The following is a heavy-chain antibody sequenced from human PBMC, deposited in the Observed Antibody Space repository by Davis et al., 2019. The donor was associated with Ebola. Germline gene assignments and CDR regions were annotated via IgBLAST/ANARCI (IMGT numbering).Heavy chain of an antibody. J-gene: IGHJ3*02. D-gene: IGHD5-12*01. Sequence: AASVKVSCKASGYTFTNYYIHWVRQAPGQGPEWMGMINPNDGRTIYAQKLQGRVTVTRDTSTTTVYMDLSSLRSEDTALYYCTTPGGQDSGYDVFDIWGQGTMVTVSS. CDR3: TTPGGQDSGYDVFDI. V-gene: IGHV1-46*03. CDR2: INPNDGRT. CDR1: GYTFTNYY.